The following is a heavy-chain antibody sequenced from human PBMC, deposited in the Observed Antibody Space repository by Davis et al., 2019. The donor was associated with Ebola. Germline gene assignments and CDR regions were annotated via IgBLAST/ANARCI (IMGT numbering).Heavy chain of an antibody. CDR1: AFTSSSYG. CDR2: ISYDGSNK. V-gene: IGHV3-30*03. CDR3: ARVRHYGMDV. J-gene: IGHJ6*02. Sequence: SLRPSCAPSAFTSSSYGMHWVRQAPGKGLAWVAVISYDGSNKYYADSVKGRFTIPRDNSKNTLYLQMNSLRAEDTAVYYCARVRHYGMDVWGQGTTVTVSS.